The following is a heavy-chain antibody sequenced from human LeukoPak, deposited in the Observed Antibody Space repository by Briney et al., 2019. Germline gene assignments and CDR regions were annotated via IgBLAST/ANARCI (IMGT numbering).Heavy chain of an antibody. CDR3: ARGSAYRSFDY. CDR2: LYTSGIT. CDR1: GASINSCSYS. D-gene: IGHD4-11*01. V-gene: IGHV4-61*02. J-gene: IGHJ4*02. Sequence: SQTLSLTCTVSGASINSCSYSWSWIRQPAGEGLEWIGRLYTSGITNYNSSLKSRITMSVDTSKNQFSLKLSSVTAADTAVYYCARGSAYRSFDYWGQGTLVSVSS.